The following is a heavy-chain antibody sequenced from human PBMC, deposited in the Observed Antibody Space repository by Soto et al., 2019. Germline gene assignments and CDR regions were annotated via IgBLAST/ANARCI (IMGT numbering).Heavy chain of an antibody. CDR3: ARQPPDTASFDY. CDR1: GGAISSYY. D-gene: IGHD3-9*01. Sequence: PSETLSLTCIVSGGAISSYYWSWIRQSPEKGLEWLAYIYYSGSTNYNPSLTSRLTILVDTAKNQFSLKLSSVTAADTAVYYCARQPPDTASFDYWGQGALVTVS. V-gene: IGHV4-59*08. CDR2: IYYSGST. J-gene: IGHJ4*02.